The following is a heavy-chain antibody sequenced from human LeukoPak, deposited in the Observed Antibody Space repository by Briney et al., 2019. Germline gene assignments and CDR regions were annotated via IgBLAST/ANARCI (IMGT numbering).Heavy chain of an antibody. CDR3: ASHVLRYFDWFGWFDP. Sequence: SETLSLTCTVSGGSISSYYWSWIRQPPGKGLEWIGYIYYSGSTNYNPSLKSRVTISVGTSKNQFSLKLSSVTAADTAVYYCASHVLRYFDWFGWFDPWSQGTLVTVSS. CDR2: IYYSGST. V-gene: IGHV4-59*12. J-gene: IGHJ5*02. D-gene: IGHD3-9*01. CDR1: GGSISSYY.